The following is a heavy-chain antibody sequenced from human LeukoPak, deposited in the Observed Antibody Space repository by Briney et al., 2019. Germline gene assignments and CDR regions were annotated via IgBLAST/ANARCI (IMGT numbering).Heavy chain of an antibody. CDR2: ISYDGISK. J-gene: IGHJ4*02. Sequence: PGGSLRLSCAVSGFIFSNYGINWVRQAPGKGLEWVAVISYDGISKYYADSVKGRFTISRDNSKNTLYLQMNSLRAEDTAVYYCAKDRGTYCSSTSCLGGDYWGQGTLVTVSS. CDR1: GFIFSNYG. CDR3: AKDRGTYCSSTSCLGGDY. V-gene: IGHV3-30*18. D-gene: IGHD2-2*01.